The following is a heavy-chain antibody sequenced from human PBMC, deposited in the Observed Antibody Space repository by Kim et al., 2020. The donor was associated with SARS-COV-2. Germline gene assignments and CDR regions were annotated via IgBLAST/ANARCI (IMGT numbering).Heavy chain of an antibody. CDR2: IWYDGSKK. J-gene: IGHJ4*02. D-gene: IGHD1-1*01. V-gene: IGHV3-33*06. CDR1: GFTFSRSG. CDR3: ANGGNGSNWAHLY. Sequence: GGSLRLSCAAPGFTFSRSGMHWVRQAPGKGLEWVAVIWYDGSKKYYVDSVKGRFTISRDNSKNTLYLQMNSLRAEDTAVYYCANGGNGSNWAHLYWGQGSLVTVSS.